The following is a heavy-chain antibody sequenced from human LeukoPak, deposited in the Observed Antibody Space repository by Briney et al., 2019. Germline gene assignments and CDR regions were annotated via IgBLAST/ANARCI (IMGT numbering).Heavy chain of an antibody. CDR2: INTNTGNP. V-gene: IGHV7-4-1*02. CDR3: ARDPLLRAFDI. Sequence: ASVKVSCKASGYTFTNFGINWVRQAPGQGLEWVGWINTNTGNPSYVQGFAERFVFSLDTSVNTAYLQINSLKAEDTAVYYCARDPLLRAFDIWGQGTMVTVSS. CDR1: GYTFTNFG. D-gene: IGHD1-26*01. J-gene: IGHJ3*02.